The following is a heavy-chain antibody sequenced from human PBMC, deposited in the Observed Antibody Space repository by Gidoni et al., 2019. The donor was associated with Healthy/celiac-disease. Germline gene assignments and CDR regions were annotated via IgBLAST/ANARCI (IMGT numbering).Heavy chain of an antibody. CDR1: GFTFSSYS. J-gene: IGHJ5*02. V-gene: IGHV3-21*01. Sequence: EVQLVESGGGLVKPGGSLRLSCAASGFTFSSYSINWVRQAPGKGLGWVSSISSSSSYIYYADSVKGRFTSSRDNAKNSLYLQMNSLRAEDTAVYYCASSEQLPLNWFDPWGQGTLVTVSS. D-gene: IGHD6-13*01. CDR3: ASSEQLPLNWFDP. CDR2: ISSSSSYI.